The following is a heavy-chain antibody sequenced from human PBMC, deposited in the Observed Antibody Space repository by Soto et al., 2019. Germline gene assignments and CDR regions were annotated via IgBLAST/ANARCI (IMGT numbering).Heavy chain of an antibody. V-gene: IGHV3-23*01. CDR2: LYGNGGGI. D-gene: IGHD2-8*01. J-gene: IGHJ4*02. Sequence: EVQLLESGGDLVQPGGSLRLSCAASGFTFSTYAMSWVRQAPGKGLEWVSGLYGNGGGITYADSVKGRFTISRDNSNNMLYLQRHSLRAEDTAVYYCAKERQPDGLWPFDHWGKGTLVTVSS. CDR3: AKERQPDGLWPFDH. CDR1: GFTFSTYA.